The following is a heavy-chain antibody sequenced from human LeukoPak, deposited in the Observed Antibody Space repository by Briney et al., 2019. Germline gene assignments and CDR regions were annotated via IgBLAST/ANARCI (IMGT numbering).Heavy chain of an antibody. CDR1: GFTFSSYA. Sequence: GGSLRLSCAASGFTFSSYAMHWVRQAPGKGLEWVAVISYDGSNKYYADSVKGRFTISRDNSKNTLYLQISGLRAEDTAVYYCAKDHLPGIVVADRDYWGQGTLVTVSS. J-gene: IGHJ4*02. CDR3: AKDHLPGIVVADRDY. CDR2: ISYDGSNK. D-gene: IGHD6-19*01. V-gene: IGHV3-30*04.